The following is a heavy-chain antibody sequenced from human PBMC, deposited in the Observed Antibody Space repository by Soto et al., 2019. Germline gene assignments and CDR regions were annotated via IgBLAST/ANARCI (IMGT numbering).Heavy chain of an antibody. J-gene: IGHJ4*02. CDR1: GYTFSSYA. Sequence: ASVKVSCKASGYTFSSYAMHWVRQAPGQRLEWMGWINAGYGNTKSSQKFQDRVTISRDTSASTAYMELTSLRSEDTTVYYCARDTGDGTFDFWGQGTLVTVSS. CDR2: INAGYGNT. V-gene: IGHV1-3*01. D-gene: IGHD7-27*01. CDR3: ARDTGDGTFDF.